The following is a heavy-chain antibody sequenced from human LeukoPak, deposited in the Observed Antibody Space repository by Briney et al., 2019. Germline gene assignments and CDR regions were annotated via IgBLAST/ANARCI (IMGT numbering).Heavy chain of an antibody. V-gene: IGHV3-11*06. CDR3: ARAPFYGSGSYLHLFDY. CDR1: GFTFSDYY. J-gene: IGHJ4*02. D-gene: IGHD3-10*01. Sequence: GGSLRLSCAASGFTFSDYYMSWIRQAPGKGLEWVSYISSSSSYTNYADSVKGRFTISRDNAKNSLYLQTNSLRAEDTAVYYCARAPFYGSGSYLHLFDYWGQGTLVTVSS. CDR2: ISSSSSYT.